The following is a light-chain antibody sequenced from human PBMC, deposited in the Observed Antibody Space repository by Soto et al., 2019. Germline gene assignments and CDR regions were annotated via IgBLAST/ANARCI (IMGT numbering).Light chain of an antibody. Sequence: QSVLTQPASVSGSPGQSITISCTGSSSDVGGYNYVSWYQQHPGKAPKLMIYEVSNRPSGVSNRFSGSKSGNTASLTISGLQVEDEADYYCSSYTSSSNVVFGGGTKVTVL. CDR3: SSYTSSSNVV. CDR1: SSDVGGYNY. CDR2: EVS. V-gene: IGLV2-14*01. J-gene: IGLJ2*01.